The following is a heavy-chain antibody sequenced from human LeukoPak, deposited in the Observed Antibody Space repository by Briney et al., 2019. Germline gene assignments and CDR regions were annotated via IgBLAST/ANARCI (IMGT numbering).Heavy chain of an antibody. V-gene: IGHV1-69*13. CDR1: GGTFSSYA. CDR3: TLRGETAFDI. Sequence: ASVKVSCKASGGTFSSYAISWVRQAPGQGLEWMGGIIPIFGTANYAQKFQGRVTITADESTSTAYMELSSLRSEDTAVYYCTLRGETAFDIRGQGTMVTVSS. D-gene: IGHD3-10*01. CDR2: IIPIFGTA. J-gene: IGHJ3*02.